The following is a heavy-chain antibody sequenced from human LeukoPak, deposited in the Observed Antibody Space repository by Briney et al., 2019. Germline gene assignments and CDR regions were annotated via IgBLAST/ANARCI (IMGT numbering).Heavy chain of an antibody. Sequence: PGGSLRLSCVVSGFTFTSYSMNWVRQAPEKGLEWVSHIGSSGSGTTIYYADSVKGRFTISRDNAKNSLYLQLNSLRAEDTAVYYCARTRQSGSGYFQHWGQGTLVTVSS. V-gene: IGHV3-48*04. D-gene: IGHD3-10*01. J-gene: IGHJ1*01. CDR1: GFTFTSYS. CDR3: ARTRQSGSGYFQH. CDR2: IGSSGSGTTI.